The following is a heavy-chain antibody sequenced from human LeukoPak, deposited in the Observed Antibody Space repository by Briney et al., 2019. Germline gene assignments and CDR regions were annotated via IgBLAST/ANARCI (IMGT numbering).Heavy chain of an antibody. CDR2: IYPGDSDT. J-gene: IGHJ3*02. CDR1: GYSFTSYW. D-gene: IGHD5-18*01. CDR3: ARHEDGYGYGYGVAFDI. V-gene: IGHV5-51*01. Sequence: GESLKISCKGSGYSFTSYWIGWVRQMPGKGLEWMGIIYPGDSDTRYSPSFQGQVTISADKSISTAYLQWSSLKASDTAMYYCARHEDGYGYGYGVAFDIWGQGTMVTVSS.